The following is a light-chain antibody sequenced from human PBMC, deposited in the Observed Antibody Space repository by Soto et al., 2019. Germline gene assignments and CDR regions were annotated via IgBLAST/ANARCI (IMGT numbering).Light chain of an antibody. CDR1: QSINIY. Sequence: IQMTQSPSSLSVSVGDSVTVTCRASQSINIYLNWYQQKPGKAPTLLIYGASSLQSGVPSRFTGGGSRTEFTLTISSLQPEDFATYYCQQSYRSPYTFGQGTKLEIK. CDR2: GAS. CDR3: QQSYRSPYT. V-gene: IGKV1-39*01. J-gene: IGKJ2*01.